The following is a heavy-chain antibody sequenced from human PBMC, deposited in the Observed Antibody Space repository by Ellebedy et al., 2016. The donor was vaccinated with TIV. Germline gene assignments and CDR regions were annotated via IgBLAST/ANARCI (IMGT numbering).Heavy chain of an antibody. CDR2: ISASGDNT. CDR1: GFTFSNYA. V-gene: IGHV3-23*01. J-gene: IGHJ6*03. Sequence: GESLKISCVASGFTFSNYAMSWVRQAPGKGLEWVSAISASGDNTYYADSVKARFTISRDNSQNTVYLQISGLSAEDTALYYCAKVPTLDFGDSGEFNYYYMDVWGKGTTVTVSS. D-gene: IGHD4-17*01. CDR3: AKVPTLDFGDSGEFNYYYMDV.